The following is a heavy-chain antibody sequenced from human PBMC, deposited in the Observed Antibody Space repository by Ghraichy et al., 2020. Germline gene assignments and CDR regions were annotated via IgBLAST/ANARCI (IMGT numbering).Heavy chain of an antibody. CDR1: GFTFSSYA. Sequence: GGSLRLSCAASGFTFSSYAMHWVRQAPGKGLEWVAVISYDGSNKYYADSVKGRFTISRDNSKNTLYLQMNSLRAEDTAVYYCARGQVLRASDRPEFDYWGQGTLVTVSS. D-gene: IGHD2/OR15-2a*01. V-gene: IGHV3-30*04. CDR2: ISYDGSNK. CDR3: ARGQVLRASDRPEFDY. J-gene: IGHJ4*02.